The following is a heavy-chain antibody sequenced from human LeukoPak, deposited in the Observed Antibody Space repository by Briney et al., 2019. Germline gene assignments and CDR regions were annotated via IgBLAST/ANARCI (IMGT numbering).Heavy chain of an antibody. V-gene: IGHV3-33*01. CDR2: IWYDGSNK. J-gene: IGHJ6*02. CDR3: ARESGNGYSSGWYPYYYYGMDV. CDR1: GFAFSTYG. Sequence: QPGRSLRLSCAASGFAFSTYGMHWVRQAPGKGLEWVAVIWYDGSNKYYADSVKGRFTISRDNSKNTLYLQMNSLRAEDTAVYYCARESGNGYSSGWYPYYYYGMDVWGQGTTVTVSS. D-gene: IGHD6-19*01.